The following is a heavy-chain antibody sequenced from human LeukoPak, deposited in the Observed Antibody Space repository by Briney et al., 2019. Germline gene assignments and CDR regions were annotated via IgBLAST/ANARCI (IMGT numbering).Heavy chain of an antibody. CDR2: ISGSGGST. J-gene: IGHJ3*02. V-gene: IGHV3-23*01. Sequence: GGSLRLSCAASGFTFSNYAMSWVRQAPGKGLEWVSAISGSGGSTYYADSVKGRFTISRDNSKNTLYLQMNSLRAEDTAVYYCAKDFWVVTAIHGAFDIWGQGTMVTVSS. D-gene: IGHD2-21*02. CDR1: GFTFSNYA. CDR3: AKDFWVVTAIHGAFDI.